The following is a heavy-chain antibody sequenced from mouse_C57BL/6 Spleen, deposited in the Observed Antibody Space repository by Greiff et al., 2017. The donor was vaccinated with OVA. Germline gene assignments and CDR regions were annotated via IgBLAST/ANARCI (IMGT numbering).Heavy chain of an antibody. J-gene: IGHJ1*03. CDR1: GYTFTSYW. Sequence: QVQLKQPGAELVKPGASVKVSCKASGYTFTSYWMHWVKQRPGQGLEWIGRIHPSDSDTNYNQKFKGKATLTVDKSSSTAYMQLSSLTSEDSAVYYCAMGAYYSNYGYFDVWGTGTTVTVSS. D-gene: IGHD2-5*01. V-gene: IGHV1-74*01. CDR2: IHPSDSDT. CDR3: AMGAYYSNYGYFDV.